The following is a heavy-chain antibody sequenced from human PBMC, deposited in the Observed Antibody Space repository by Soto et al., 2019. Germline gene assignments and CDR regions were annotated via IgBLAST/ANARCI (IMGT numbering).Heavy chain of an antibody. CDR2: IKQDGSEK. Sequence: EVQMVESGGGLVQPGGSLRLSCAASGFTFSSYWMSWVRQAPGKGLEWVANIKQDGSEKYYVDSVKGRFTISRDNAKNSLYLQMNSLRAEDTAVYYCAREVVAAAGSPLDYWGQGTLVTVSS. V-gene: IGHV3-7*01. CDR1: GFTFSSYW. CDR3: AREVVAAAGSPLDY. J-gene: IGHJ4*02. D-gene: IGHD6-13*01.